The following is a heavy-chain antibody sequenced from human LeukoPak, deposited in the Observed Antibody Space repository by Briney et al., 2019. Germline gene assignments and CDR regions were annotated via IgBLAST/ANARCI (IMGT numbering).Heavy chain of an antibody. Sequence: SETLSLTCTVSGGSISSSSYYWGRIRQPPGKGLEWIGSIYYSGTSYYNPSLKSRVTISVDTSKNQFSLKLTSVTAADTAVYYCARHSEGSPTAPFDYWGQGTLVTVSS. J-gene: IGHJ4*02. CDR3: ARHSEGSPTAPFDY. CDR2: IYYSGTS. CDR1: GGSISSSSYY. V-gene: IGHV4-39*01.